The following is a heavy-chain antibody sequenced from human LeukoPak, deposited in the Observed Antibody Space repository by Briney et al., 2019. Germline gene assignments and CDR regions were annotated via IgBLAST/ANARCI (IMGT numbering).Heavy chain of an antibody. D-gene: IGHD3-16*02. Sequence: SETLSLTCTVSGGSISSSSYYWGWIRQPPGKGLEWIGSIYYSGSTYYNPSLKSRVTISVDTSKNQFSLRLSSVIAADTAVYYCARRTFGGVIAYWGQGTLVTVSS. CDR3: ARRTFGGVIAY. CDR2: IYYSGST. CDR1: GGSISSSSYY. J-gene: IGHJ4*02. V-gene: IGHV4-39*07.